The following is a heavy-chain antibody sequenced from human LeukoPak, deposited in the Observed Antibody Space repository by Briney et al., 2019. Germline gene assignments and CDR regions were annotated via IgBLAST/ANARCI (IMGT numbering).Heavy chain of an antibody. Sequence: KTGGSLRLSCAASGFTFRSYGMNWVRQAPGKGLEWVSSISSSSSYIYYADSVKGRFTISRDNAKNSLYLQMNSLRAEDTAVYYCARDRITGTTELDYWGQGTLVTVSS. CDR1: GFTFRSYG. CDR3: ARDRITGTTELDY. V-gene: IGHV3-21*01. CDR2: ISSSSSYI. D-gene: IGHD1-7*01. J-gene: IGHJ4*02.